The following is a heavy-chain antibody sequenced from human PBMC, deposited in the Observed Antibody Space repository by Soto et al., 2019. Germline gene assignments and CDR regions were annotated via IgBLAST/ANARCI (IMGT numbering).Heavy chain of an antibody. J-gene: IGHJ5*02. Sequence: GGSLRLSCAASGFTFRSFTMNWVRQAPGKGLEWVSTISSNSAYIYYTDALRGRFTISRDNAKNSLHLQMNSLRAEDTAVYYCTRDASRDSSARGWFNPWGPGSLVTVSS. CDR3: TRDASRDSSARGWFNP. CDR1: GFTFRSFT. CDR2: ISSNSAYI. V-gene: IGHV3-21*01. D-gene: IGHD6-13*01.